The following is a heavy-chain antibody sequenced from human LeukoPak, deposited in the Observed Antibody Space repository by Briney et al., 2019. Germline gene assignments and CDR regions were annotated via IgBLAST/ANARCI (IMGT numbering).Heavy chain of an antibody. CDR2: IIPIFGTA. V-gene: IGHV1-69*05. CDR1: GGTFSSYA. Sequence: GASVKVSCKASGGTFSSYAISWVRQAPGQGLEWMGGIIPIFGTANYAQKFQGRVTITTDESTSTAYMELSSLRSEDTAVYYCARGRRYQLLLYYYMDVWGKGTTVTVSS. D-gene: IGHD2-2*01. CDR3: ARGRRYQLLLYYYMDV. J-gene: IGHJ6*03.